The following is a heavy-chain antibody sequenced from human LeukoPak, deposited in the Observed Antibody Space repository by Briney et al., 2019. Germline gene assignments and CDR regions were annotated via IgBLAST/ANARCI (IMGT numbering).Heavy chain of an antibody. J-gene: IGHJ4*02. CDR1: GFTFSNYW. Sequence: GGSLRLSCVGSGFTFSNYWMSWFRQAPGKGLEWVANIKEDGSEKHYVDSVMGRFTISRDNAKNSLYLQMNSLRAADTSVYYCSRGAMRGGDNDNWGQGTLVTVSS. D-gene: IGHD3-16*01. CDR3: SRGAMRGGDNDN. CDR2: IKEDGSEK. V-gene: IGHV3-7*01.